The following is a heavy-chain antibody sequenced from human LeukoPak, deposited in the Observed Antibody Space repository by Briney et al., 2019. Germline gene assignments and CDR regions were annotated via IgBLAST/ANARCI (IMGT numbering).Heavy chain of an antibody. Sequence: GGSLRLSCAASGFTFTSHDMNWVRQAPGKRLEWLAYISDAGNTLYYADSVKGRFTISRDNAKNSLYLQMNSLRAEDTAVYYCARADYYYYMDVWGKGTTVTVSS. CDR1: GFTFTSHD. J-gene: IGHJ6*03. CDR3: ARADYYYYMDV. V-gene: IGHV3-48*03. CDR2: ISDAGNTL.